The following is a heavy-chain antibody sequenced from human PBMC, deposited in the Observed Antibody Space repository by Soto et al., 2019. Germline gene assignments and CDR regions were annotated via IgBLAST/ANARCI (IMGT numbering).Heavy chain of an antibody. D-gene: IGHD2-2*01. Sequence: QVQLQQWGAGLLKPSETLSLTCAVYGGSFSGYYWSWIRQPPGKGLEWLGEINHSGSTNYNPSLKSRVTISVDASKHQFSLKLSYVTAADTAVYYCARRPIVVVPAAILDAFDIWGQGTMVTVSS. CDR2: INHSGST. CDR1: GGSFSGYY. V-gene: IGHV4-34*01. CDR3: ARRPIVVVPAAILDAFDI. J-gene: IGHJ3*02.